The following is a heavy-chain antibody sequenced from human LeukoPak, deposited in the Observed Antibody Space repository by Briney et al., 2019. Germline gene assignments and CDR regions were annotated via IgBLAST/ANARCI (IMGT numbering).Heavy chain of an antibody. D-gene: IGHD3-22*01. CDR2: ISYDGSNK. Sequence: GGSLRLSCAASGFTFSSCAMHWVRQAPGKGLEWVAVISYDGSNKYYADSVKGRFTISRDNSKNTLYLQMNSLRAEDTAVYYCARGPYYYDSGGAFDIWGQGTMVTVSS. CDR1: GFTFSSCA. V-gene: IGHV3-30-3*01. J-gene: IGHJ3*02. CDR3: ARGPYYYDSGGAFDI.